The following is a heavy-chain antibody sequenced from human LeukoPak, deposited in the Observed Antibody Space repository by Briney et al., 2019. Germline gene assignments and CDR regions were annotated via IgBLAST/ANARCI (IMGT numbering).Heavy chain of an antibody. J-gene: IGHJ6*02. CDR3: ARVRGYCSSSSCYYYYGMDV. Sequence: PGRSLRLSCAASGFTFSSYWMSWVRQAPGKGLEWVANIKQDGSEKYYVDSVKGRFTISRDNAKNSLYLQMNSLRAEDTAVYYCARVRGYCSSSSCYYYYGMDVWGQGTTVTVSS. V-gene: IGHV3-7*01. CDR2: IKQDGSEK. CDR1: GFTFSSYW. D-gene: IGHD2-2*01.